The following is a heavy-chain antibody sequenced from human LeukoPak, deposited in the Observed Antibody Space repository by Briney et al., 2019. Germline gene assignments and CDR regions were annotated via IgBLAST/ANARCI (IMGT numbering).Heavy chain of an antibody. Sequence: SETLSLTCAVSGGSISSGGYSWSWIRQPPGKGLEWIGYIYHSGSTYYNPSLKSRVTISVDRSKNQFSLKLSSVTAADTAVYYCARGPSSSWYWFDPWGQGTLVNVSS. CDR1: GGSISSGGYS. CDR2: IYHSGST. J-gene: IGHJ5*02. D-gene: IGHD6-13*01. V-gene: IGHV4-30-2*01. CDR3: ARGPSSSWYWFDP.